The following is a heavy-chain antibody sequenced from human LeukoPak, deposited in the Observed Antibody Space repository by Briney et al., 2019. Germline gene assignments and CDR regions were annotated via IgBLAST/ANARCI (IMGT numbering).Heavy chain of an antibody. J-gene: IGHJ4*02. CDR1: GYTFTNYG. Sequence: ASVKVSCKASGYTFTNYGFTWVRQAPGQGLEWMGWFSAYNGNTDYAQIFQGRVSMTRDISTSTAYMELRSLRSDDTAVYYCARGPSQWEHVDYWGQGTLVTVSS. CDR2: FSAYNGNT. V-gene: IGHV1-18*01. D-gene: IGHD1-26*01. CDR3: ARGPSQWEHVDY.